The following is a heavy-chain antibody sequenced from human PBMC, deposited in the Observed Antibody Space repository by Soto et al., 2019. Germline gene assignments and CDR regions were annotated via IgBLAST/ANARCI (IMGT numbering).Heavy chain of an antibody. CDR2: ISGSGGST. CDR3: AKLGGAVIHYSEVDY. V-gene: IGHV3-23*01. J-gene: IGHJ4*02. Sequence: EVQLLESGGGLVQPGWSLRLSCGASGFTFSSYAMSWVRQAPGKGLEWVSAISGSGGSTYYADSVKGRFTISRDNSKNTLYLQMNSLRAEDTAVYYCAKLGGAVIHYSEVDYWGQGTLVTVSS. D-gene: IGHD2-15*01. CDR1: GFTFSSYA.